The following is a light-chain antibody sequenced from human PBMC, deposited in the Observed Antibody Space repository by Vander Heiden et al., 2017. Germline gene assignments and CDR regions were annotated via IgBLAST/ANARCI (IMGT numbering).Light chain of an antibody. J-gene: IGLJ1*01. CDR2: SNN. Sequence: QSVLTQPPSASGTPGQRVPISCSGSSSNIGSNTVNWYQQLPGTAPKLLIYSNNQRPSGVPDRVSGSKSGTSASLAISGLQSEDETDYYCAAWDDSLNGYVFGTGTKVTVL. V-gene: IGLV1-44*01. CDR3: AAWDDSLNGYV. CDR1: SSNIGSNT.